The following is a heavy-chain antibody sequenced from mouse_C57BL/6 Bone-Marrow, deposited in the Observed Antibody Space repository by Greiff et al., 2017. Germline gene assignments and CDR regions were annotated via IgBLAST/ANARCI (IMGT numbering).Heavy chain of an antibody. J-gene: IGHJ4*01. CDR2: LDPENGDT. V-gene: IGHV14-4*01. CDR1: GFNIKDDY. Sequence: EVQLQQSGAELVRPGASVKLSCTASGFNIKDDYMHWVKQRPEQGLEWIGWLDPENGDTEYASKFQGKATITAETSSNTAYLQLSSLTSEDTAVYYCTTVPYGNYYAMDYWGQGTSVTVSS. D-gene: IGHD2-1*01. CDR3: TTVPYGNYYAMDY.